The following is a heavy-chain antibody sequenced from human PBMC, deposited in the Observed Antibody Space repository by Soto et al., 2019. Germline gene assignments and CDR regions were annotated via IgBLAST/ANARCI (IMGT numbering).Heavy chain of an antibody. D-gene: IGHD5-18*01. J-gene: IGHJ4*02. CDR3: AKGSRGYTTYYFDY. Sequence: EVQLLESAGGLVQPGGSLRLSCAASEFSFGGYAMSWVRQAPGKGLEWVSSISGSGASAFYAASVRGRFTISRDNTGNTVSLQMNSLRAEDTALYYCAKGSRGYTTYYFDYWGQGTRITVSS. CDR1: EFSFGGYA. V-gene: IGHV3-23*01. CDR2: ISGSGASA.